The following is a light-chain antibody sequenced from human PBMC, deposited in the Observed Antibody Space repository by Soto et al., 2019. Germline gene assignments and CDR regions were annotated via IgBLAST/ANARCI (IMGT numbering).Light chain of an antibody. V-gene: IGKV1-5*03. CDR2: KAS. Sequence: DIQMTQSPSTLSASVGDRVTITCRSSQSINDWVAWYQQKPGRAPKFLIYKASNLESEVPSRFSGSGYGTEFTLTIRSLQPDDFAAYYCQHWHGFSWTFGQGTKVEIK. CDR3: QHWHGFSWT. CDR1: QSINDW. J-gene: IGKJ1*01.